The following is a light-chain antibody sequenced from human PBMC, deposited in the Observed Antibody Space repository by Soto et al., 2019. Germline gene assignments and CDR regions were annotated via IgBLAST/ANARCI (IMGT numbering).Light chain of an antibody. CDR1: QSVSSN. CDR2: DAS. CDR3: QQYGSSPAT. Sequence: EIGMTQSAATLSVCPGERVTLXCRASQSVSSNFGWYQQKPGQAPRLLIYDASNRAPGSPDRFSGSGSAADFTRTISRREPDDFAVYYGQQYGSSPATFGGGTKVDIK. J-gene: IGKJ4*01. V-gene: IGKV3-20*01.